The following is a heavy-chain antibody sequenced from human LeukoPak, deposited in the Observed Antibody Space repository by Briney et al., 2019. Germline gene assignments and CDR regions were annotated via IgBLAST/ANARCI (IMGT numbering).Heavy chain of an antibody. D-gene: IGHD3-10*01. Sequence: SLRXXXAAXXXTFSXYAMHWVRQAPGKRLEWVAVIWDDGNNKRYANSVNGRFTISRDNSENTLYLQMNGLTAEDTAMYYCARDSYQDYYGRFDPWGQGTLVIVSS. V-gene: IGHV3-33*08. J-gene: IGHJ5*02. CDR1: XXTFSXYA. CDR2: IWDDGNNK. CDR3: ARDSYQDYYGRFDP.